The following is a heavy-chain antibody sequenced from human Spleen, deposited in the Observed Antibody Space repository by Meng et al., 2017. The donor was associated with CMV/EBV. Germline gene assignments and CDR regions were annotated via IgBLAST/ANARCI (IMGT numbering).Heavy chain of an antibody. V-gene: IGHV1-18*01. CDR2: ISAYNGNT. CDR1: GYTFTNYG. D-gene: IGHD3-3*01. J-gene: IGHJ4*02. Sequence: SGYTFTNYGISWVRQAPGQGLEWMGWISAYNGNTNYAQKLQGRVTMTTDTSTSTAYMELRSLRSDDTAVYYCARLYDFWSGYYLDFWGQGTLVTVSS. CDR3: ARLYDFWSGYYLDF.